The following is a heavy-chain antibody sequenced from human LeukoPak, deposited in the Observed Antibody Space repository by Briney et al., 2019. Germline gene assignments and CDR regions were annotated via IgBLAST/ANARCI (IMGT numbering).Heavy chain of an antibody. D-gene: IGHD3-10*01. CDR3: ARGLRGVSYYYYYYMDV. Sequence: SETLSLTCAVYGGSFSGYYWSWLRQPPGKGLEWIGEINHSGSTNYNPSLKSRVTISVDTSKNQFSLKLSSVTAADTAVHYCARGLRGVSYYYYYYMDVWGKGTTVTVSS. CDR1: GGSFSGYY. CDR2: INHSGST. J-gene: IGHJ6*03. V-gene: IGHV4-34*01.